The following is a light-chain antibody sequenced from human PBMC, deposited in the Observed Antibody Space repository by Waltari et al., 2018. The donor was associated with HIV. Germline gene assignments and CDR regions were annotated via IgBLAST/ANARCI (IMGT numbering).Light chain of an antibody. J-gene: IGLJ3*02. CDR2: DVS. Sequence: QSALTQPRSVSGSPGQSVTISCTGTSSDVGGYYFVSWYQQLPGKAPSLMVYDVSKRSPGVPDRFCGSKSGNTASLTISVLQADDKADYYCCSYAGIYTGVFGGGTKLTVL. V-gene: IGLV2-11*01. CDR1: SSDVGGYYF. CDR3: CSYAGIYTGV.